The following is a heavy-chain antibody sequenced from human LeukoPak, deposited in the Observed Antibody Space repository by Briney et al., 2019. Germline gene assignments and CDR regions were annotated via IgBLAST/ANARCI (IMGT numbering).Heavy chain of an antibody. D-gene: IGHD2-15*01. Sequence: SETLSLTCTVSGGSISSYYWSWIRQPPGKGLEWIGYIYYSGSTNYNPTLKSRVTISVDTSKNQFSLKLSSVTAADTAVYYCARDLGGPLDYWGQGTLVTVSS. CDR2: IYYSGST. CDR3: ARDLGGPLDY. V-gene: IGHV4-59*01. CDR1: GGSISSYY. J-gene: IGHJ4*02.